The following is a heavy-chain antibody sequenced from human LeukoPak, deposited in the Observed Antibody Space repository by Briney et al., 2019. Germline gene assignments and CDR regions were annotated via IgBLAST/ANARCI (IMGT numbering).Heavy chain of an antibody. CDR3: ARRNPYYYGSGSYRGVGYYYYYMDV. D-gene: IGHD3-10*01. CDR1: GGSFSGYY. V-gene: IGHV4-34*01. J-gene: IGHJ6*03. Sequence: PSETLSLTCAVYGGSFSGYYWSWIRQPPGKGLEWIGEINHSGSTNYNPSLKSRVTISVDTSKNQFSLKLSSVTAADTAVYYCARRNPYYYGSGSYRGVGYYYYYMDVWGKGTTVTISS. CDR2: INHSGST.